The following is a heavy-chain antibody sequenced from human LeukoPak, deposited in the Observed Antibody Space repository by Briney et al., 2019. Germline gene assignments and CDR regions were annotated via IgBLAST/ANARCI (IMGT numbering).Heavy chain of an antibody. V-gene: IGHV3-7*01. CDR2: IKPDGSEN. CDR1: SXXW. CDR3: ARTRLGAAYFDY. D-gene: IGHD6-13*01. J-gene: IGHJ4*02. Sequence: SXXWMXXXRQXXGXXXEXVANIKPDGSENYYVDSVKGRFAISRDNAKNSLYLQMNSLRAEDTAVYYCARTRLGAAYFDYWAQGTLVIVSS.